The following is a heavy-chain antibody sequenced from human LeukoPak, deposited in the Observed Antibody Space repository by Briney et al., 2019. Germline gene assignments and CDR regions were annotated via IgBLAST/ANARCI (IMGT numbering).Heavy chain of an antibody. J-gene: IGHJ6*04. V-gene: IGHV1-3*01. CDR2: INAGNGNT. CDR1: GYTSTSYA. D-gene: IGHD4-17*01. Sequence: ASVKVSCKASGYTSTSYAMHWVRQAPGQRLEWMGWINAGNGNTKYSQKFQGRVTITRDTSASTAYMELSSLRSEDTAVYYCAREPLAVTLSGMDVWGKGTTVTVSS. CDR3: AREPLAVTLSGMDV.